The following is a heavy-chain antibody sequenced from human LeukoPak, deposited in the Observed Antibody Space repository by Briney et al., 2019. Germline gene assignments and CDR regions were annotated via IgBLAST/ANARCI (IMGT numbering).Heavy chain of an antibody. V-gene: IGHV3-9*01. D-gene: IGHD6-6*01. J-gene: IGHJ6*03. CDR3: ARVGSSSGDLYYYYYYMDV. CDR2: ISWNSGSI. Sequence: GGSLRLSCAASGFTFDDYAMHWVRQAPGKGLEWVSGISWNSGSIGYADSVKGRFTISRDNAKNSLYLQMNSLRAEDTAVYYCARVGSSSGDLYYYYYYMDVWGKGTTVTVSS. CDR1: GFTFDDYA.